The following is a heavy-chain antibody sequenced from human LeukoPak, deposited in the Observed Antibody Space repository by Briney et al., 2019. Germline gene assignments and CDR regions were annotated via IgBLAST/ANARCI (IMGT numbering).Heavy chain of an antibody. CDR2: IYYSGST. Sequence: SETLSLTCTVSGGSISSHYWSWIRQPPGKGLEWIGYIYYSGSTNYNPSLKSRVTISVDTSKNQFSLKLSSVTAADTAVYYCARSRSWSESYFDYWGQGTLVTVSS. CDR1: GGSISSHY. V-gene: IGHV4-59*11. J-gene: IGHJ4*02. CDR3: ARSRSWSESYFDY. D-gene: IGHD6-13*01.